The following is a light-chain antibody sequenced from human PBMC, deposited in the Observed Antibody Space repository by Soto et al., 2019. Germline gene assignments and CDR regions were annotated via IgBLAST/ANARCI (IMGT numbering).Light chain of an antibody. CDR3: QQRYSTLT. J-gene: IGKJ1*01. Sequence: DIQMTQSPSSLSASVGDRVTITCRASQSISSYLNWYQQKPGKAPKLLIYAASSLQSGVPSRFSGSGSGTDFTLTISSLQPEEFATYYCQQRYSTLTFCQGTKVEIK. CDR1: QSISSY. CDR2: AAS. V-gene: IGKV1-39*01.